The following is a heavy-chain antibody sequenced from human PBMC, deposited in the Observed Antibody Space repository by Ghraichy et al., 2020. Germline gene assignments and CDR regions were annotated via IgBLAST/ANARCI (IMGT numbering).Heavy chain of an antibody. CDR2: IGTAGDT. CDR3: ARSVYCGGDCYSYGMDV. V-gene: IGHV3-13*01. Sequence: LSLTCAASGFTFSSYDMHWVRQATGKGLEWVSAIGTAGDTYYPGSVKGRFTISRENAKNSLYLQMNSLRAGDTAVYYCARSVYCGGDCYSYGMDVWGQGTTVTVSS. J-gene: IGHJ6*02. CDR1: GFTFSSYD. D-gene: IGHD2-21*01.